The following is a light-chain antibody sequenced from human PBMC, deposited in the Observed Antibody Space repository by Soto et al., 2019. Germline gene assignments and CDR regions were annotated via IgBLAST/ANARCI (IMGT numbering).Light chain of an antibody. CDR3: CSYAGGSTFFYV. CDR2: EVS. V-gene: IGLV2-23*02. CDR1: SSDVGSYNL. J-gene: IGLJ1*01. Sequence: QSALTQPASVSGSPGQSITISCTGTSSDVGSYNLVSWYQQHPGKAPKLMIYEVSKRPSGVSNRFSGSKSGNTASLTISGLQAEDEADYYCCSYAGGSTFFYVFGTGTKVTVL.